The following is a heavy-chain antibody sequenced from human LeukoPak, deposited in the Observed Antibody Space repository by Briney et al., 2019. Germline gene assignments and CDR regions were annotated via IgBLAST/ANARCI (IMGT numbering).Heavy chain of an antibody. V-gene: IGHV4-34*01. D-gene: IGHD4-17*01. CDR2: INHGGST. J-gene: IGHJ4*02. Sequence: SETLSLTCAVYGGSFSGYYWSWIRQPPGKGLEWIGEINHGGSTNYNPSLKSRVTISVDTSKNQFSLKLSSVTAADTAVYYCAREARSYTTVVTNLLDYWGQGTLVTVSS. CDR1: GGSFSGYY. CDR3: AREARSYTTVVTNLLDY.